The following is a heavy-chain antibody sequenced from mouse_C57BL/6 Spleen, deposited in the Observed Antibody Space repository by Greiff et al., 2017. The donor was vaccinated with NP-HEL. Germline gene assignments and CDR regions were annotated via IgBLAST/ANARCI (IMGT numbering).Heavy chain of an antibody. V-gene: IGHV3-6*01. CDR3: ARGGNWVDY. J-gene: IGHJ2*01. CDR2: ISYDGSN. CDR1: GYSITSGYY. Sequence: EVKLMESGPGLVKPSQSLSLTCSVTGYSITSGYYWNWIRQFPGNKLEWMGYISYDGSNNYNPSLKNRISITRDTSKNQFFLKLNSVTTEDTATYYCARGGNWVDYWGQGTTLTVSS. D-gene: IGHD4-1*01.